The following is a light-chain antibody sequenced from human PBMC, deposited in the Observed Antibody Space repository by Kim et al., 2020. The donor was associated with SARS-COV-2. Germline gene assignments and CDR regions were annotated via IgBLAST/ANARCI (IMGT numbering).Light chain of an antibody. CDR3: LIYGAR. J-gene: IGKJ4*01. CDR2: GAS. Sequence: EDVLAQSPGTLSLSPGERATLSCRARQSISSSDLAWYQHKPGQAPRLLIYGASYRAPDIPDRFSGSGSGTEFTLTINRLEPEDFAVYYCLIYGARFGGGTKVDIK. CDR1: QSISSSD. V-gene: IGKV3-20*01.